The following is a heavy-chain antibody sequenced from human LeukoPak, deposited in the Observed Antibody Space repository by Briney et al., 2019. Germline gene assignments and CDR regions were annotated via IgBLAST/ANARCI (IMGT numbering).Heavy chain of an antibody. Sequence: GGSLRLSCAASGFTFSSYEMNWVRQAPGKGLEWVSYISSSGSTKYYADSVKGRFTISRDNAKNSLYLQMNSLRAEDTAVYYCARVGWFGELWEYYFDYWGQGTLVTVSS. CDR3: ARVGWFGELWEYYFDY. V-gene: IGHV3-48*03. CDR1: GFTFSSYE. CDR2: ISSSGSTK. D-gene: IGHD3-10*01. J-gene: IGHJ4*02.